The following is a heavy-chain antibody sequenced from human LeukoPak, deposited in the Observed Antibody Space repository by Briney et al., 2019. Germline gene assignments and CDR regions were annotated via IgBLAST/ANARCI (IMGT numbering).Heavy chain of an antibody. CDR1: GFTFSSYAMH. Sequence: PGGSLRLSCAASGFTFSSYAMHWVRQPPGKGLEWIGSIYYSGSTYYNPSLKSRVTISVDTSKNQFSLKLSSVTAADTAVYYCARHAVYSGDYSFWFDPWGLGTLVTVSS. J-gene: IGHJ5*02. CDR2: IYYSGST. D-gene: IGHD1-26*01. CDR3: ARHAVYSGDYSFWFDP. V-gene: IGHV4-39*01.